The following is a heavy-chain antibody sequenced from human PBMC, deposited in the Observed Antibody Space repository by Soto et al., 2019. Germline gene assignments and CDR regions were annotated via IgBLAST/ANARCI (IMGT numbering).Heavy chain of an antibody. CDR3: TIDTFDFVCGPSFFSF. V-gene: IGHV3-33*03. CDR2: IRCDGSNI. Sequence: GGSLRLSCAAPESILRGYGMHWVRQAPGKGLEWVAIIRCDGSNINYADAVMGRFTISRDNSKNFLYLEMNNLRVEDTALYRCTIDTFDFVCGPSFFSFWGQGTLVTVSS. D-gene: IGHD3-3*01. CDR1: ESILRGYG. J-gene: IGHJ4*02.